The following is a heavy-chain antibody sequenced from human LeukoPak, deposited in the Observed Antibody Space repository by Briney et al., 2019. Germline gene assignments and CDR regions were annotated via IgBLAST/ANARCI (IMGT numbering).Heavy chain of an antibody. CDR2: MHSGGST. CDR1: GLTVSSSS. Sequence: GGSLRLSCAVSGLTVSSSSMSWVRQAPGKGLEWVSFMHSGGSTYYADSVKGRFTFSRDNSKNTLYLQMNSLRAEDTPVYYCARTEDYRFDYWGQGTLVTVSS. V-gene: IGHV3-53*01. D-gene: IGHD4-11*01. J-gene: IGHJ4*02. CDR3: ARTEDYRFDY.